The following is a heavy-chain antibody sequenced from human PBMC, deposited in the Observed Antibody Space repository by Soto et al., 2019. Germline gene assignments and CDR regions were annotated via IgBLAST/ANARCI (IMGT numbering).Heavy chain of an antibody. J-gene: IGHJ4*02. V-gene: IGHV3-74*01. D-gene: IGHD3-22*01. CDR2: INTDGSST. Sequence: PGGSLSLSCAASGFTLSRYWMHWVRQAPGKGLVWVSHINTDGSSTTYADSVKGRFAISRDNAKNTLYLQMNSLRAEDTAVYYCARTGYYYDTRGYDFDYWGQGTLVTVSS. CDR1: GFTLSRYW. CDR3: ARTGYYYDTRGYDFDY.